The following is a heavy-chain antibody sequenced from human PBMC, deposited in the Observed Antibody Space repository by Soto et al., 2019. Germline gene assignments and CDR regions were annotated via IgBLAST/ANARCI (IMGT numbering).Heavy chain of an antibody. Sequence: EVQLVESGGGLIQPGGSLRLSCVVSGFTVSSTNYMRWVRQAPGKGLEWVSVIYPGGTTFYTDSVKGRFTISRDNSKNTLYLQMNSLRAEDTAVYHCHGCGYWGQGTLVTVSS. D-gene: IGHD6-19*01. CDR1: GFTVSSTNY. CDR3: HGCGY. V-gene: IGHV3-53*01. CDR2: IYPGGTT. J-gene: IGHJ4*02.